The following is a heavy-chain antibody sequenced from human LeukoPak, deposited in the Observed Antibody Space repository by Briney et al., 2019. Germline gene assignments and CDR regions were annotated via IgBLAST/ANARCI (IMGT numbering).Heavy chain of an antibody. CDR2: INHNGNVN. J-gene: IGHJ6*02. D-gene: IGHD3-16*01. V-gene: IGHV3-7*03. Sequence: GGSLRLSCAASGFTFSSYWMNWARQAPGKGLEWVASINHNGNVNYYVDSVKGRFTISRDNAKNSLYLQMNNLRAEDTAVYFCARGGGLDVWGQGATVTVSS. CDR3: ARGGGLDV. CDR1: GFTFSSYW.